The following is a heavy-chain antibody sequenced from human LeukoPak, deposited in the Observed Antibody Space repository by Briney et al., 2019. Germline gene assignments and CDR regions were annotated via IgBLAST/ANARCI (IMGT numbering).Heavy chain of an antibody. CDR1: GGSFSGYY. J-gene: IGHJ4*02. V-gene: IGHV4-34*01. Sequence: SETLSLTCAVYGGSFSGYYWTWIRQPPGQGLEWIGEINHSGSTLYDPSLKSRVTISLVTSKSQFSLKMSSMTAADTAVYYCARMGGFGEDYFDYWGQGTLVTVSS. D-gene: IGHD3-10*01. CDR3: ARMGGFGEDYFDY. CDR2: INHSGST.